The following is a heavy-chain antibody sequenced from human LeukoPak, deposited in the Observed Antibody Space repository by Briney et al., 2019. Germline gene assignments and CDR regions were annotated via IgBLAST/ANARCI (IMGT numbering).Heavy chain of an antibody. Sequence: SETLSLTCTVSGGSFGNYYWSWIRQPPGKGLEWIGYIYDSGTTNYNPSLKSRVTISVDTATNQFSLKLRSVTAADTAVYYCARDFSAAFDIWGQGTVVTVSS. D-gene: IGHD2/OR15-2a*01. CDR3: ARDFSAAFDI. CDR2: IYDSGTT. J-gene: IGHJ3*02. V-gene: IGHV4-59*01. CDR1: GGSFGNYY.